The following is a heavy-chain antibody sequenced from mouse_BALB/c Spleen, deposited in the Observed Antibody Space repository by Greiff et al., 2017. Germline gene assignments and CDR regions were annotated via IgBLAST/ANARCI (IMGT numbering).Heavy chain of an antibody. D-gene: IGHD1-1*01. CDR2: ISSGSSTI. J-gene: IGHJ4*01. V-gene: IGHV5-17*02. CDR1: GFTFSSFG. Sequence: EVMLVESGGGLVQPGGSRKLSCAASGFTFSSFGMHWVRQAPEKGLEWVAYISSGSSTIYYADTVKGRFTISRDSPKNTLFLQMASLRSEDTAMYYCARTYGSSQGYAMDYWGQGTSVTVSS. CDR3: ARTYGSSQGYAMDY.